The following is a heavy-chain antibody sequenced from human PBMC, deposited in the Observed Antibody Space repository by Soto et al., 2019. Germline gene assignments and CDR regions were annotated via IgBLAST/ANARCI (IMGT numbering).Heavy chain of an antibody. Sequence: SETLSLTCAVYGGSFIGYYWSWIRQPPGKGLEWIGEINHSGSTNYNPSLKSRVTISVDTSKNQFSLKLSSVTAADTAVYYCARGDDSSGWYDYYYYYGMDVWGQGTTVTVSS. J-gene: IGHJ6*02. D-gene: IGHD6-19*01. CDR1: GGSFIGYY. V-gene: IGHV4-34*01. CDR2: INHSGST. CDR3: ARGDDSSGWYDYYYYYGMDV.